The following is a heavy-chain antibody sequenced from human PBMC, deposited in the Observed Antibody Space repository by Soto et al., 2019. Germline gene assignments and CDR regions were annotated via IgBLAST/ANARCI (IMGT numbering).Heavy chain of an antibody. D-gene: IGHD6-19*01. Sequence: QAQLVQSGVEVKKPGASVKVSCKASGYSFTNYGITWVRQAPGQGFAWMGWISASHGNTNYAQKFQGRVTMTPDAATRTAYLELRSVRSDDTAVYYCARDRGVAPPVAGNTHYYYYMDVWGKGTTVTVSS. CDR3: ARDRGVAPPVAGNTHYYYYMDV. V-gene: IGHV1-18*01. CDR1: GYSFTNYG. J-gene: IGHJ6*03. CDR2: ISASHGNT.